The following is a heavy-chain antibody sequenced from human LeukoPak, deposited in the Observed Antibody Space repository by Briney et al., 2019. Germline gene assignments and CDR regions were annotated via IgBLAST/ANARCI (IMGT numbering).Heavy chain of an antibody. J-gene: IGHJ4*02. CDR2: ISGSGGST. CDR1: GFTFSSYA. Sequence: GGSLRLSCAASGFTFSSYAMSWVRQAPGKGLEWVSAISGSGGSTYYADSVKGRFTISRDNSKNTLYLQMNSLRAKDTAVYYCAKGTGYSSGWYYFDHWGQGTLVTVSS. D-gene: IGHD6-19*01. V-gene: IGHV3-23*01. CDR3: AKGTGYSSGWYYFDH.